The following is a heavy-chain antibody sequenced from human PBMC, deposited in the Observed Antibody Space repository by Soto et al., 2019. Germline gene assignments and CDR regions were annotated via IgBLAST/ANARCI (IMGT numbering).Heavy chain of an antibody. D-gene: IGHD2-2*01. CDR1: GFTIITYA. CDR3: AMERASAYCTSNICDGDYHDYVDL. V-gene: IGHV3-23*01. CDR2: ISDTGGST. Sequence: EVQRLEWGGGLVQGVGYLRLSCVASGFTIITYAMSRVRQAPGKGLDWVSVISDTGGSTYYADTVKRRFTMSRDNSKKALYPPRNSRGAENTAVYYCAMERASAYCTSNICDGDYHDYVDLWGKGTTVTVSS. J-gene: IGHJ6*03.